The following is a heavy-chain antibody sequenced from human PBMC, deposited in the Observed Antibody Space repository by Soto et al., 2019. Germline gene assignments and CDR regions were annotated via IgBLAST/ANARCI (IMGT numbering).Heavy chain of an antibody. D-gene: IGHD6-13*01. CDR3: ARAWAAGTIVLGWFDP. J-gene: IGHJ5*02. CDR1: GGSISSGDYY. V-gene: IGHV4-30-4*01. CDR2: IYYSGST. Sequence: QVQLQESGPGLVKPSQTLSLTCTVSGGSISSGDYYWSWIRQPPGKGLEWIGYIYYSGSTYYNPSLKSRVTISVDTSKNQFSLKLSSVTAADTAVYYCARAWAAGTIVLGWFDPWGQGTLVTVSS.